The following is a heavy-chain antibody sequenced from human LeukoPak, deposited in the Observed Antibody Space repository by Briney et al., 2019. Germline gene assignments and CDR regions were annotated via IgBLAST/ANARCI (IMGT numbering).Heavy chain of an antibody. CDR3: ARVGAGDCCFFNY. Sequence: GASVKVSCKASGYTFTGYYMYWVRQAPGQGLEWIGWINPNSGGTSYAQKFQGRVTMTGDTSISTAYMDLSKPRSDDTAVYYCARVGAGDCCFFNYWGQGTLVTVSS. CDR1: GYTFTGYY. CDR2: INPNSGGT. D-gene: IGHD2-21*02. J-gene: IGHJ4*02. V-gene: IGHV1-2*02.